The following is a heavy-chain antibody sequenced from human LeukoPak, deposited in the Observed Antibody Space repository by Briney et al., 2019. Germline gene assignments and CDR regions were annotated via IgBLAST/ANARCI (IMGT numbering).Heavy chain of an antibody. CDR1: GFTFSIYS. CDR3: ARVQGDSSGYSADY. D-gene: IGHD3-22*01. CDR2: ISSSSSYI. Sequence: PGGSLSLSCAASGFTFSIYSVSWVRQAPGKGLEWVSSISSSSSYISYAGSVKGRYTISRDNAKNSLYLQMNSLRAEDTVVYYCARVQGDSSGYSADYWGQGTLVTVSS. J-gene: IGHJ4*02. V-gene: IGHV3-21*01.